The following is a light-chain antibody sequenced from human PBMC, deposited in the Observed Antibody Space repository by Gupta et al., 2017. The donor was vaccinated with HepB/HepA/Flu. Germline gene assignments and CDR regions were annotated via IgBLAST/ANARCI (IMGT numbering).Light chain of an antibody. Sequence: DIQMTQSPSSLSASVGDRVTITCRASQSIASYVNWYQQKLGEAPKLLIYVASNLQSGVPSRFSDSGSGTDFTLTISSLQPEDFATYYCQQGDNTPYTFGQGTKVEIK. CDR1: QSIASY. V-gene: IGKV1-39*01. CDR2: VAS. J-gene: IGKJ1*01. CDR3: QQGDNTPYT.